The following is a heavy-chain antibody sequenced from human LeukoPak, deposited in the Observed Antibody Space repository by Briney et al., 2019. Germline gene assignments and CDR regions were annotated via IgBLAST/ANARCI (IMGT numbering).Heavy chain of an antibody. D-gene: IGHD3-9*01. J-gene: IGHJ4*02. Sequence: GGSLRLSCAASGFTFSSYWMSWVRQAPGKGLEWVADINQDGSEKYYVDSVKGRFTISRDNAKNSLYLQMNSLRAEDTAVYYCARTQYYDILTGYSPFFDYWGQGTLVTVSS. CDR2: INQDGSEK. CDR3: ARTQYYDILTGYSPFFDY. V-gene: IGHV3-7*03. CDR1: GFTFSSYW.